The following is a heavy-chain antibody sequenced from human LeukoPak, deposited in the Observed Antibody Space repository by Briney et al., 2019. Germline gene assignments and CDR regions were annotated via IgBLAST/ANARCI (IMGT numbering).Heavy chain of an antibody. CDR2: IYYSGST. D-gene: IGHD6-19*01. CDR3: ARDQGAVALN. Sequence: PSETLSLTCTVSGGSVSSGSYYWSWIRQPPGKGLEWIGYIYYSGSTNYNPSLKSRVTISVDTSKNQFSLKLSSVTAADTAVYYCARDQGAVALNWGQGTLVTVSS. J-gene: IGHJ4*02. V-gene: IGHV4-61*01. CDR1: GGSVSSGSYY.